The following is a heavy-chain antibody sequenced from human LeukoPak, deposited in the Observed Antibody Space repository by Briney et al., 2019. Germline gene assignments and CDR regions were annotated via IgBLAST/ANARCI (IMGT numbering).Heavy chain of an antibody. V-gene: IGHV3-7*03. J-gene: IGHJ3*02. CDR2: INQDESVK. CDR3: ARDLWAQQEGDGFDI. D-gene: IGHD6-13*01. CDR1: GFTFTKYW. Sequence: GGSLRLSCAASGFTFTKYWMSWVRQAPGKRLECVASINQDESVKRYVDSAKGRFTISRDNTQNSVYLEMNSLTAEDTALYYCARDLWAQQEGDGFDIWGQGTMVTVSS.